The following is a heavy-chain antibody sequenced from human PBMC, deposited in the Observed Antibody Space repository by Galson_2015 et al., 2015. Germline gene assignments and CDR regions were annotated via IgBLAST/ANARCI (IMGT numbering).Heavy chain of an antibody. Sequence: SLRLSCAASGFTFSSYAMSWVRQAPGKGLEWVSAISAGGSSTYYADSVKGRFTISRDSSKHTLYLQMNSLRAEDTAVYYCANPTATSGTRFECWGQGTLVTVSS. J-gene: IGHJ4*02. V-gene: IGHV3-23*01. D-gene: IGHD6-13*01. CDR1: GFTFSSYA. CDR2: ISAGGSST. CDR3: ANPTATSGTRFEC.